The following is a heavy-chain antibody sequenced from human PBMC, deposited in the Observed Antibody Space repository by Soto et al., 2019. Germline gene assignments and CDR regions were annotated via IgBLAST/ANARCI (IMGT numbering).Heavy chain of an antibody. J-gene: IGHJ4*02. CDR2: INKSGGST. CDR1: GFTVSSCA. Sequence: GGSLRLACAASGFTVSSCAMSWVRQAPGKGLEWVSTINKSGGSTYYADSVKGRFTISRDNSKNMLFLQINGLRAEDTAVYYCAKDPPTTGTTFDYWGRGTLVTVSS. D-gene: IGHD1-1*01. V-gene: IGHV3-23*01. CDR3: AKDPPTTGTTFDY.